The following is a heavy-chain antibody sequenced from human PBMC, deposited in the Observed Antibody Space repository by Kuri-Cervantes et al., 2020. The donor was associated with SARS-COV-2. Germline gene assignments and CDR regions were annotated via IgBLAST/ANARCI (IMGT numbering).Heavy chain of an antibody. J-gene: IGHJ4*02. CDR3: ARNRRMSGYSFAFDL. CDR2: INPDGGT. V-gene: IGHV1-2*02. D-gene: IGHD3-3*01. Sequence: ASVKVSCKTCGYTFTDYYMHWVRQAPGQGPEWMGWINPDGGTNSAQKFQGRVTMTRDTSTSTVHMELRRLRFDDTAVYYCARNRRMSGYSFAFDLWGQGTLVTVSS. CDR1: GYTFTDYY.